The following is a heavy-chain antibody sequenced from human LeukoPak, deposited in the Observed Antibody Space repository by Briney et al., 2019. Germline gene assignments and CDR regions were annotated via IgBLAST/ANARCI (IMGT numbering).Heavy chain of an antibody. V-gene: IGHV4-39*07. CDR2: INHSGST. J-gene: IGHJ4*02. CDR3: ARGGRWLQKFFDY. CDR1: GGSINSSSHY. Sequence: SETLSLTCTVSGGSINSSSHYWGWIRQPPGKGLEWIGEINHSGSTNYNPSLKSRVTISVDTSKNQFSLKLSSVTAADTAVYYCARGGRWLQKFFDYWGQGTLVTVSS. D-gene: IGHD5-24*01.